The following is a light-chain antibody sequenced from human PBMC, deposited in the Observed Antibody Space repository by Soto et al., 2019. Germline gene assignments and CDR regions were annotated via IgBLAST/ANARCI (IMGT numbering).Light chain of an antibody. Sequence: IVMTQSPDSLAVSLGERANINCKSSQSVLYSSNNKNCLAWYQQKPGQPPKLLIYWASTRESGVPDRFSGSGSGTDFTRTISSLQGEDLAVYYCQQYYSTVLTFGGGTKVEIK. V-gene: IGKV4-1*01. CDR1: QSVLYSSNNKNC. CDR2: WAS. CDR3: QQYYSTVLT. J-gene: IGKJ4*01.